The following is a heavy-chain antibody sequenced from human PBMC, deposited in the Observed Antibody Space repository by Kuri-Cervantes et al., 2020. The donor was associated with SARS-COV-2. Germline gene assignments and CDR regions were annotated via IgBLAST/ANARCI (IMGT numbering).Heavy chain of an antibody. Sequence: GSLRLSCTISGGSTSSYYWSWIRQPPGKRPEWIGYVSYSGDTNNNPSLKSRVTMSLDKSKNQFSLKLSSVTAADSAMYYCARHVTITLGGAIIRDDAFDIWGQGTMVTVSS. V-gene: IGHV4-59*08. D-gene: IGHD3-16*02. CDR1: GGSTSSYY. CDR3: ARHVTITLGGAIIRDDAFDI. J-gene: IGHJ3*02. CDR2: VSYSGDT.